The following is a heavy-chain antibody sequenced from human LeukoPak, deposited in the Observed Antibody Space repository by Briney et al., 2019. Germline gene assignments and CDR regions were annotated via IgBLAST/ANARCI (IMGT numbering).Heavy chain of an antibody. D-gene: IGHD2-2*02. CDR2: ISSNGGST. CDR3: ARAASQLGRYPQY. J-gene: IGHJ4*02. CDR1: GFIFSTYT. Sequence: PGGSLRLSCAVSGFIFSTYTMHWVRQAPGKGLEYVSGISSNGGSTNYADSVKGRFTISRDNSKNTLYLQMGSLRAEDMAVYYCARAASQLGRYPQYWGQGTLVTVSS. V-gene: IGHV3-64*02.